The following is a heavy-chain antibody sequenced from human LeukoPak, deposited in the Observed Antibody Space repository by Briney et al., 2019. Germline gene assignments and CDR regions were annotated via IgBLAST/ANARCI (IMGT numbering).Heavy chain of an antibody. V-gene: IGHV3-21*01. J-gene: IGHJ4*02. Sequence: GGSLRLSCAASGFTFSSYSMSWVRQAPGKGLEWVSSISTSSSYIYHVDSVKGRFTISRDNARNSLYLQMNSLRTEDTAVYYCARDSGGYFDRNHFGYWGQGTLVTVSS. CDR3: ARDSGGYFDRNHFGY. CDR1: GFTFSSYS. CDR2: ISTSSSYI. D-gene: IGHD3-9*01.